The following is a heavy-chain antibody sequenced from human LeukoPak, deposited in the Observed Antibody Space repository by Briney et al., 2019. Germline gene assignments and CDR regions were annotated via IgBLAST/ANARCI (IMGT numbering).Heavy chain of an antibody. V-gene: IGHV3-7*01. D-gene: IGHD1/OR15-1a*01. Sequence: RGSLRLSCAASGFTFSVYWMAWVRQAQGEGLEWVANIKEDGTVKNYVDSVKGRLTISRDNAKESLFLQMNSLRAEDTAVYYCARDRGWNTFDYWGQGTLVTVSS. J-gene: IGHJ4*02. CDR1: GFTFSVYW. CDR2: IKEDGTVK. CDR3: ARDRGWNTFDY.